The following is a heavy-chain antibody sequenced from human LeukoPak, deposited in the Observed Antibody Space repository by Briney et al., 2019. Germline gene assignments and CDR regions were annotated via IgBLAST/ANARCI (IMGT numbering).Heavy chain of an antibody. D-gene: IGHD6-13*01. CDR1: GFTFSSYS. V-gene: IGHV3-21*04. Sequence: GGSLRLSCAASGFTFSSYSMNWVRQAPGKGLEWVSSISSSSSYIYYADSVKGRFTISRDNAKNPLYLQMNSLRAEDTAVYYCARETAAARHYYYYYGMDVWGQGTTVTVSS. CDR3: ARETAAARHYYYYYGMDV. CDR2: ISSSSSYI. J-gene: IGHJ6*02.